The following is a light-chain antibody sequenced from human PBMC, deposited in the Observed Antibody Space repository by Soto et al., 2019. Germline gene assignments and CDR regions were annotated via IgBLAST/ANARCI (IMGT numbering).Light chain of an antibody. J-gene: IGLJ1*01. Sequence: QSVLTQPASVSGSPGQSITISCTGSSSDIGAYNYVSWFQQHPGKAPKLIISEVSNRPSGVSNRFSGSKSGTAASLTISGLQTEDEADYFCLSFTTDWTHVFGTGTKVTV. V-gene: IGLV2-14*01. CDR3: LSFTTDWTHV. CDR1: SSDIGAYNY. CDR2: EVS.